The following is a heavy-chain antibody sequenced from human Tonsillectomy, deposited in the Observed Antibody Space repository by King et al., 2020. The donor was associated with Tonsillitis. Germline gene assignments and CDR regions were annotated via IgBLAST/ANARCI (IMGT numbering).Heavy chain of an antibody. Sequence: QLQESGPGLVKPSETLSLTCTVSGGSISSYYWNWIRQPPGKELEWIGYIYYSGSTNYNPSLKMRVTISVDTSQNQFSLKLTSVTAADTAVYYCARGGRDSGSPGRVDYWGQGTLVTVSS. CDR1: GGSISSYY. V-gene: IGHV4-59*01. J-gene: IGHJ4*02. CDR3: ARGGRDSGSPGRVDY. CDR2: IYYSGST. D-gene: IGHD1-26*01.